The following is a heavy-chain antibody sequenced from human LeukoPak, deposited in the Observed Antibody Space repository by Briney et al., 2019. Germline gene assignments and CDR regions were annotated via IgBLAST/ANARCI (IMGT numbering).Heavy chain of an antibody. D-gene: IGHD6-19*01. Sequence: ASVKVSCKASGYTFTTYGISWGRQAPGQGLEWMGWIYTYNGNANYAQKFQGRVTLTSDTSTTTAYMELRSLTSDDTAVYYCARDSSPVAGMGRFWGQGTLVTVSS. CDR1: GYTFTTYG. J-gene: IGHJ4*02. V-gene: IGHV1-18*01. CDR2: IYTYNGNA. CDR3: ARDSSPVAGMGRF.